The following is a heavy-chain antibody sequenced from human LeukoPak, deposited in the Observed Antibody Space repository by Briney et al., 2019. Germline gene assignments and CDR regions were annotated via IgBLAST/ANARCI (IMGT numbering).Heavy chain of an antibody. CDR1: GFTFDDYA. V-gene: IGHV3-9*01. D-gene: IGHD6-13*01. CDR3: AKDKDSSSWYMDY. Sequence: GGSLRLSCAASGFTFDDYAMHWVRQAPGKGLEWVSGISWNSGSIGYADSVKGRFTISRDNAKNSLYLQMNSLRAEDTALYYCAKDKDSSSWYMDYWGQGTLVTVSS. CDR2: ISWNSGSI. J-gene: IGHJ4*02.